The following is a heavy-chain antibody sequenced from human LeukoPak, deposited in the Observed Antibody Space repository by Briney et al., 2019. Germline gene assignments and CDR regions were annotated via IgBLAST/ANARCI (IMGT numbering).Heavy chain of an antibody. Sequence: GGSLRLSCAASGFTFSSYSMNWVRQAPGKGLEWVSSISSSSSYIYYADSVKGRFTISRDNAKNSLYLQMNSLRAEDTAVYYCARVVERDYDSSGYLPIDYWGQGTLVTVSS. J-gene: IGHJ4*02. V-gene: IGHV3-21*01. CDR3: ARVVERDYDSSGYLPIDY. CDR2: ISSSSSYI. CDR1: GFTFSSYS. D-gene: IGHD3-22*01.